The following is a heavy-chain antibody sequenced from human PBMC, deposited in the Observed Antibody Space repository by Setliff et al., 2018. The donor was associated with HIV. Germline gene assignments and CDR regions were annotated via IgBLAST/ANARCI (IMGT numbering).Heavy chain of an antibody. CDR2: IKQDGSDK. Sequence: HLGGSLRLSCAASGFAFSGHQMSWVRQAPGKGLEWVAKIKQDGSDKYYVDSVKGRFTISRDNAKKSLFLQMNSLRAEDTAVYYCVRDDRYLHRGSLVAGDAFDLWGQGTMVTVSS. D-gene: IGHD1-26*01. V-gene: IGHV3-7*01. CDR1: GFAFSGHQ. CDR3: VRDDRYLHRGSLVAGDAFDL. J-gene: IGHJ3*01.